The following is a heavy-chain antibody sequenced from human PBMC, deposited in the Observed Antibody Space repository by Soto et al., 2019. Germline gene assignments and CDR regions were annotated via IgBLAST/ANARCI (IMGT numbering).Heavy chain of an antibody. J-gene: IGHJ3*02. CDR1: GFTFSSYG. CDR3: AKFQHLDYDYIWGSYRYTNTPNDAFDI. V-gene: IGHV3-30*18. D-gene: IGHD3-16*02. CDR2: ISYDGSNK. Sequence: GGSLRLSCAASGFTFSSYGMHWVRQAPGKGLEWVAVISYDGSNKYYADSVKGRFTISRDNSKNTLYLQMNSLRAEDTAVYYCAKFQHLDYDYIWGSYRYTNTPNDAFDIWGQGTMVTVSS.